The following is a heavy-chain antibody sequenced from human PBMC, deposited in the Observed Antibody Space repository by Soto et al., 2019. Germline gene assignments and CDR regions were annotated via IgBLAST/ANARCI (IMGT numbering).Heavy chain of an antibody. V-gene: IGHV4-34*01. J-gene: IGHJ4*02. CDR3: ARATTGIDY. CDR2: INHSGNT. Sequence: PSETLSLTCAVYGGSLSGYYWSWIRQPPGKGLEWIGEINHSGNTNYNPSLKSRVTISVDTSKNQFSLNLTSVTAADTAVYYCARATTGIDYWGQGTLVTVS. D-gene: IGHD3-10*01. CDR1: GGSLSGYY.